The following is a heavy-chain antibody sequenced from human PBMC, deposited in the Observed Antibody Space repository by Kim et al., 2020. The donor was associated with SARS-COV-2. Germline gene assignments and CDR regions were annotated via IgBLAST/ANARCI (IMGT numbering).Heavy chain of an antibody. Sequence: GGSLRLSCAASGFTFSTYAMHWVRQAPGKGLEWVAVLSYDGTKKLCADSVRGRFTISRDNSKNTLYLQMNSLRVEDTAVYYCAREVERQTFYYYYYAMDVWGHGTTVAVSS. CDR1: GFTFSTYA. V-gene: IGHV3-30*04. J-gene: IGHJ6*02. CDR3: AREVERQTFYYYYYAMDV. D-gene: IGHD1-1*01. CDR2: LSYDGTKK.